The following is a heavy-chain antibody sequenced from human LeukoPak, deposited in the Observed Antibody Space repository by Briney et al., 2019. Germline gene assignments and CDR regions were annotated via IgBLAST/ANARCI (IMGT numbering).Heavy chain of an antibody. V-gene: IGHV3-23*01. CDR1: GVTFSSYA. CDR2: ISGSGGST. D-gene: IGHD6-13*01. CDR3: ATLSPQQQLVS. Sequence: GGSLRLSCAASGVTFSSYAMSWVRQAPGKGLEWVSAISGSGGSTYYADSVKGRFTISRDNSKNTLYLQMNSLRAEDTAVYYCATLSPQQQLVSWGQGTLVTVSS. J-gene: IGHJ4*02.